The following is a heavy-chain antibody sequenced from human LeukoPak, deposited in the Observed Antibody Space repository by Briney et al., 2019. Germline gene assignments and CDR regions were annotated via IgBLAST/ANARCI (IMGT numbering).Heavy chain of an antibody. CDR2: IVVGSGNT. CDR3: AADPFYDILTGYNWFDP. J-gene: IGHJ5*02. D-gene: IGHD3-9*01. Sequence: SVKVSCKASGFTFTSSAMQWVRQARGQRLEWIGWIVVGSGNTNYAQKFQERVTITRDMSTSTAYMELSSLRSEDTAVYYCAADPFYDILTGYNWFDPWGQGTLVTVSS. CDR1: GFTFTSSA. V-gene: IGHV1-58*02.